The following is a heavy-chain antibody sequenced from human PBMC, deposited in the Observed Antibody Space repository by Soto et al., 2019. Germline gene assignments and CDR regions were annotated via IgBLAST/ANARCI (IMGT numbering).Heavy chain of an antibody. CDR3: AKDGKVAGWGYYYGMDV. Sequence: GGSLRLSCAASGFTFSSYAMSWVRQAPGKGLEWVSAISGSGGSTYYADSVKGRFTISRDNSKNTLYLQMNSLRAEDTAVYYCAKDGKVAGWGYYYGMDVWGQGTTVTVSS. CDR2: ISGSGGST. CDR1: GFTFSSYA. D-gene: IGHD2-15*01. J-gene: IGHJ6*02. V-gene: IGHV3-23*01.